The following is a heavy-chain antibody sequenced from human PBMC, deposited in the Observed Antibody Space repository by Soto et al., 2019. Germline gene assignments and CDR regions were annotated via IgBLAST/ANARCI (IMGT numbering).Heavy chain of an antibody. CDR1: GFSFDDYA. CDR3: AKSRSRWDRSGSYPFPFDY. V-gene: IGHV3-43*01. Sequence: GGSLRLSCSASGFSFDDYAMHWVRQTPGRGLEWVSLITWDGGITYYTDSVKGRFTISRDNSKNSLYLQMNSLRSEDAALYYCAKSRSRWDRSGSYPFPFDYWGQGA. D-gene: IGHD3-10*01. J-gene: IGHJ4*02. CDR2: ITWDGGIT.